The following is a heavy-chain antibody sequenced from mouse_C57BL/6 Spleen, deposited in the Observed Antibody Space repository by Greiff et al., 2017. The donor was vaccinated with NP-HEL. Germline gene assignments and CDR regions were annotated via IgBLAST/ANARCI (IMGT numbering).Heavy chain of an antibody. CDR1: GYTFTSYW. CDR2: IDPNSGGT. V-gene: IGHV1-62-3*01. D-gene: IGHD1-1*01. Sequence: VQLQQPGAELVKPGASVKLSCKASGYTFTSYWMHWVKQRPGRGLEWIGRIDPNSGGTKYNEKFKSKATLTVDTSSSTAYMELHSLTSEDSAVYFCARSGYYYGSSYWYFDVWGTGTTVTVSS. J-gene: IGHJ1*03. CDR3: ARSGYYYGSSYWYFDV.